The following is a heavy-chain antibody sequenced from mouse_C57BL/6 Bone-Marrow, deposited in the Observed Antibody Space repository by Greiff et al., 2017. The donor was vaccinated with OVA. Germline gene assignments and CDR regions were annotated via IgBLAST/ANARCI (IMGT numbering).Heavy chain of an antibody. CDR3: ARDGFLYYFDY. V-gene: IGHV1-19*01. D-gene: IGHD2-3*01. Sequence: VQLQQSGPVLVKPGASVKMSCKASGYTFTDYYMNWVKQSHGKSLEWIGVINPYNGGTSYNQKFKGKATLTVDKSSSTAYMALNSLTSEDSAVYYCARDGFLYYFDYWGQGNTLTVSS. CDR2: INPYNGGT. CDR1: GYTFTDYY. J-gene: IGHJ2*01.